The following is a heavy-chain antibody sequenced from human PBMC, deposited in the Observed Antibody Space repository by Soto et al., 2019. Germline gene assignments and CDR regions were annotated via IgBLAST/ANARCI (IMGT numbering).Heavy chain of an antibody. V-gene: IGHV3-30*18. CDR3: AKGLSRVRGVNYYGMDV. CDR1: GFTFSSYG. D-gene: IGHD3-10*01. Sequence: QVQLVESGGGVVQPGRSLRLSCAASGFTFSSYGMHWVRQAPGKGLEWVAVISYDGSNKYYADSVKGRFTISRDNSKNTLYLQMNSLRAEDTAVYYWAKGLSRVRGVNYYGMDVWGQGTTVTVSS. CDR2: ISYDGSNK. J-gene: IGHJ6*02.